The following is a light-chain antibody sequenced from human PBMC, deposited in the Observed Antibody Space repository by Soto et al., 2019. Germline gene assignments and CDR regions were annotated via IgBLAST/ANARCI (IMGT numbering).Light chain of an antibody. CDR2: AAS. Sequence: DIQMTQSPSSLSASVGDSVTITCRASQSISSYFNWYQQKTGNAPTLLLYAASSLQSGVPSRFSGSGSGTDSTLTISILRLEAFATYYCHQSYSTPRTWTFGQGTKVDIK. CDR1: QSISSY. V-gene: IGKV1-39*01. CDR3: HQSYSTPRTWT. J-gene: IGKJ1*01.